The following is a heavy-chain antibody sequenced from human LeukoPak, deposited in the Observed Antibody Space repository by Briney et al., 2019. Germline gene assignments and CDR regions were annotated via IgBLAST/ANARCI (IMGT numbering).Heavy chain of an antibody. Sequence: GGSLRLSCAASGFTFSSYGMHWVRQAPGKGLEWVAFIRYDGSNKYYADSVKGRFTISRGNSKNTLYLQMNSLRAEDTAVYYCAKVAGDYYYMDVWGKGTTVTVSS. J-gene: IGHJ6*03. CDR1: GFTFSSYG. D-gene: IGHD3-10*01. V-gene: IGHV3-30*02. CDR3: AKVAGDYYYMDV. CDR2: IRYDGSNK.